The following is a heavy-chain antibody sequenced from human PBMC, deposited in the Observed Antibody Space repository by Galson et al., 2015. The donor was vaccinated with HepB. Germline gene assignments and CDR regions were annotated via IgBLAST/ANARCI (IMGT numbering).Heavy chain of an antibody. CDR2: INAGNGNT. CDR3: ARYYPAATHLTYCYGMDV. Sequence: SVKVSCKASGYTFTSYAMHWVRQAPGQRLEWMGWINAGNGNTKYSQKFQGRVTITRDTSASTAYMELSSLRSEDTAVYYCARYYPAATHLTYCYGMDVWGQGTTVTVSS. CDR1: GYTFTSYA. D-gene: IGHD2-2*01. J-gene: IGHJ6*02. V-gene: IGHV1-3*01.